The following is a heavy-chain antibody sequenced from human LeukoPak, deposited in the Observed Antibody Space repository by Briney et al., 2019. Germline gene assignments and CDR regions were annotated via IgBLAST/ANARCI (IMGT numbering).Heavy chain of an antibody. V-gene: IGHV1-2*02. CDR3: ARTIFYSRAFSNYYFDY. Sequence: ASVKVSCKASGYTFTGYYTHWVRQAPGQGLEWMGWINPNSGGTNYAQKFQGRVTMTRDTSISTAYMELRSLRSDDTAVYYCARTIFYSRAFSNYYFDYWGQGTLVTVSS. CDR1: GYTFTGYY. D-gene: IGHD6-13*01. J-gene: IGHJ4*02. CDR2: INPNSGGT.